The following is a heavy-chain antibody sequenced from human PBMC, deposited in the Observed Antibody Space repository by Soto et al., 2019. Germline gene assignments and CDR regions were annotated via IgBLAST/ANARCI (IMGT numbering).Heavy chain of an antibody. D-gene: IGHD3-9*01. J-gene: IGHJ4*02. V-gene: IGHV3-30-3*01. CDR1: EFSFSSYA. CDR2: ISFNGNSL. CDR3: ARTFDTITYYFDY. Sequence: GGSLRLSCTASEFSFSSYAMHWIRQSPGKGLEWEAVISFNGNSLHYADSVKDRFTISRDNSKSTLYLQMNNMRTEDTAVYYCARTFDTITYYFDYWGQGTLVTVSS.